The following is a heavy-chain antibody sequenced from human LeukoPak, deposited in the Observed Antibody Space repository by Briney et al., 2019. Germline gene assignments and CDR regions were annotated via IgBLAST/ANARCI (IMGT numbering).Heavy chain of an antibody. Sequence: GRSLRLSCAASGFTFSSYAMHWVRQASGKGLEWVAVISYDGSNKYYADSVKGRFTISRDNSKNTLYLQMNSLRAEDTAVYYCARDLGVNWFDPWGQGTLVTVSS. CDR3: ARDLGVNWFDP. CDR2: ISYDGSNK. CDR1: GFTFSSYA. J-gene: IGHJ5*02. D-gene: IGHD3-10*01. V-gene: IGHV3-30*04.